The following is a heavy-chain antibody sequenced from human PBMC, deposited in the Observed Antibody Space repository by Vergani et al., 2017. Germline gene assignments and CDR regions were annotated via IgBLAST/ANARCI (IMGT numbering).Heavy chain of an antibody. V-gene: IGHV5-51*01. J-gene: IGHJ3*02. CDR2: IYPGDSDT. D-gene: IGHD3-22*01. CDR1: GYSFTSYW. Sequence: EVQLVQSGAEVKKPGESLKISCKGSGYSFTSYWIGWVRQMPGKGLEWMGIIYPGDSDTRYRPSFQGQVTISADKSISTAYLQWSSLKASDTAMYYCARHLKYYYDSSVAFDIWGQGTMVTVSS. CDR3: ARHLKYYYDSSVAFDI.